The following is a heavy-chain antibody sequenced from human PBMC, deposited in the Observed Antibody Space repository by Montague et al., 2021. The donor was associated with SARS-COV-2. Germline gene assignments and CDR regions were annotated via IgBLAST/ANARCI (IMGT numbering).Heavy chain of an antibody. J-gene: IGHJ4*02. CDR3: ARIPVGSKYYFDF. CDR2: TYFRSKWNN. D-gene: IGHD2-2*01. V-gene: IGHV6-1*01. CDR1: GDSVSSNIAT. Sequence: CAISGDSVSSNIATCNWIRQSPLSRLERLGRTYFRSKWNNDYAEXVKSRITIDPDTSKHQFYLHLNSVTPEDTAVYYCARIPVGSKYYFDFWGQGTLVTVSS.